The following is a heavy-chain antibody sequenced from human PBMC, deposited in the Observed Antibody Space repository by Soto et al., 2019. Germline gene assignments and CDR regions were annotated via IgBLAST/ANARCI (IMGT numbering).Heavy chain of an antibody. J-gene: IGHJ6*02. V-gene: IGHV6-1*01. D-gene: IGHD1-1*01. CDR1: GDSVSSDTSA. CDR2: AYYRSQWYI. CDR3: GREFEATSLDV. Sequence: SQTLSLTCVISGDSVSSDTSAWNWIRQSPSRGLEWLGRAYYRSQWYIDFAGSVKSRLTINPDTSKNEVSLHLKSVTPEDTAMYYCGREFEATSLDVWGPGTTVTVS.